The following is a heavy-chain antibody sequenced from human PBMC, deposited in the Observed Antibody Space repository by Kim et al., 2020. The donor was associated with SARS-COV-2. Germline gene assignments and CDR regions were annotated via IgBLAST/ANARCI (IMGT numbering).Heavy chain of an antibody. CDR1: GGSISSSSYY. CDR3: ARLSRNTRDSSSWWGVY. CDR2: IYYSGST. Sequence: SETLSLTCTVSGGSISSSSYYWGWIRQPPGKGLEWIGSIYYSGSTYYNPSLKSRVTISVDTSKNQFSLKLSSVTAADTAVYYCARLSRNTRDSSSWWGVYWGQGTLVTVSS. V-gene: IGHV4-39*01. J-gene: IGHJ4*02. D-gene: IGHD6-13*01.